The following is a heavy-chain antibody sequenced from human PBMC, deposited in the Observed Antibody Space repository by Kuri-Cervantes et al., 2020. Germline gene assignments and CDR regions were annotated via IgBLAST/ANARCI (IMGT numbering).Heavy chain of an antibody. Sequence: SETLSLTCAVSGGPISSGGYSWSWIRQPPGKGLEWIGYIYHSGSTYYNPSLKSRVTISVDTSKNQFSLKLSSVTAADTAVYYCAASGGRVLDYWGQGTLVTDSS. CDR3: AASGGRVLDY. CDR1: GGPISSGGYS. V-gene: IGHV4-30-2*02. D-gene: IGHD3-16*01. CDR2: IYHSGST. J-gene: IGHJ4*02.